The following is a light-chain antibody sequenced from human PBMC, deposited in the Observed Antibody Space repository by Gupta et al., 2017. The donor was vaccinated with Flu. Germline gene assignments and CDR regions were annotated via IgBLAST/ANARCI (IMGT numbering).Light chain of an antibody. V-gene: IGKV1-33*01. CDR2: DAS. CDR1: QDISNY. CDR3: QQYDNLPGVT. J-gene: IGKJ4*01. Sequence: SSLSASVGDRVTITCQASQDISNYLNWYQQKPGKAPKLLIYDASNLETGVPSRFSGSGSGTDFTFTISSLQPEDIATYYCQQYDNLPGVTFGGGTKVEIK.